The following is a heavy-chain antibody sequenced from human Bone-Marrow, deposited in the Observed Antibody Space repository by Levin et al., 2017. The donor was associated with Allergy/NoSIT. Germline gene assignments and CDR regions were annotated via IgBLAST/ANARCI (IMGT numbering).Heavy chain of an antibody. V-gene: IGHV3-30*18. Sequence: QTGGSLRLSCAASGFIFSSFGMDWVRQAPGKGLEWVGIISFDGKTTYYAESVEGRFTISRDNYKNTFYLQMDSLKAEDTAVYFCVKGHTTVNYFDSWGPGTLVTVSS. J-gene: IGHJ4*02. CDR2: ISFDGKTT. CDR3: VKGHTTVNYFDS. CDR1: GFIFSSFG. D-gene: IGHD4-17*01.